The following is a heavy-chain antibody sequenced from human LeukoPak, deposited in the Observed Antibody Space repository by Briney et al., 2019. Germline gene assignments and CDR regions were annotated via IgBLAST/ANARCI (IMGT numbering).Heavy chain of an antibody. D-gene: IGHD2-8*01. CDR3: ARELGEGYCTNGVCGFDY. J-gene: IGHJ4*02. V-gene: IGHV1-69*05. Sequence: ASMKVSCKASGGTFSSYAISWVRQAPGQGLEWMGGIIPIFGTANYAQKFQGRVTITTDESTSTAYMELSSLRSEDTAVYYCARELGEGYCTNGVCGFDYWGQGTLVTVSS. CDR2: IIPIFGTA. CDR1: GGTFSSYA.